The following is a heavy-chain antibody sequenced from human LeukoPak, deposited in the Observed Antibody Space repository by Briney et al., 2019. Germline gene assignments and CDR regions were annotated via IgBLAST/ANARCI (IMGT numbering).Heavy chain of an antibody. CDR2: ISSTSTYI. Sequence: GGSLRLSCAASGFTFSRSSMNWVRQAPGKGPEWVSSISSTSTYIYYADSAKGRFTISRDNAKNSLYLQMNSLRDEDTAVYYCARDDSGGTYSYYYMDVWGKGTTVTVSS. CDR3: ARDDSGGTYSYYYMDV. D-gene: IGHD1-26*01. J-gene: IGHJ6*03. CDR1: GFTFSRSS. V-gene: IGHV3-21*06.